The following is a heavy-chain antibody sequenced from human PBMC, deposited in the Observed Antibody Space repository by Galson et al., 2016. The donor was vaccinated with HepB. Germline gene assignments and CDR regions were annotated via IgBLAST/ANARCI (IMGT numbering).Heavy chain of an antibody. CDR2: ISFHGNTK. D-gene: IGHD1-1*01. V-gene: IGHV3-30-3*01. J-gene: IGHJ4*02. Sequence: SLRLSCAASGFTFSSSAMHWVRQAPGKGLEWVTVISFHGNTKFYADSVKGRFTISRDNSKNTLYLQMDSLTSDDTAMYYCARAPSNVHYIDYWGQGTLVTVSS. CDR3: ARAPSNVHYIDY. CDR1: GFTFSSSA.